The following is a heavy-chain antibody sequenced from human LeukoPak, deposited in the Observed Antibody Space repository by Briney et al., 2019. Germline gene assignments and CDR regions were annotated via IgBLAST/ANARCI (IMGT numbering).Heavy chain of an antibody. D-gene: IGHD1-26*01. Sequence: SETLSLTCSVSGGPITEYYWSWIRQPPGKGLEWIGYIYHTGNTNYSPSLKSRLTMSVDASRNQFSLKLVSVTAADMGVYYCARDRGTTGYYYLDSWGQGILVTVSS. J-gene: IGHJ4*02. V-gene: IGHV4-59*01. CDR2: IYHTGNT. CDR3: ARDRGTTGYYYLDS. CDR1: GGPITEYY.